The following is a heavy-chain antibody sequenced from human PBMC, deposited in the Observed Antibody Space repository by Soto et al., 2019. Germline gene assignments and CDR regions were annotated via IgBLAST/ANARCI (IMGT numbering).Heavy chain of an antibody. CDR1: GGSISSGNYY. V-gene: IGHV4-30-4*01. CDR2: ISYSGST. Sequence: SETLSLTCTVSGGSISSGNYYWSWIRQPPGKGLEWIGFISYSGSTYYSASLQSRVTMSVDTSKNQFSLKLSSVTAADTAVYYCARHAPYCSSTSHCAYGMDVWGQGTTVTVSS. CDR3: ARHAPYCSSTSHCAYGMDV. J-gene: IGHJ6*02. D-gene: IGHD2-2*01.